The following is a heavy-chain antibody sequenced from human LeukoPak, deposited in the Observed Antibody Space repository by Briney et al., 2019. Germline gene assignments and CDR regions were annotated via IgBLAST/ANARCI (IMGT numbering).Heavy chain of an antibody. CDR2: INPSGGST. J-gene: IGHJ1*01. CDR3: ARGRVYFQH. V-gene: IGHV1-46*01. CDR1: GYTFTTYY. Sequence: GASVKVSCKASGYTFTTYYMHWVRQAPGQGLEWMGIINPSGGSTSYAQKFQGRVTITADESTSTAYMELSSLRSEDTAVYYCARGRVYFQHWGQGTLVTVSS.